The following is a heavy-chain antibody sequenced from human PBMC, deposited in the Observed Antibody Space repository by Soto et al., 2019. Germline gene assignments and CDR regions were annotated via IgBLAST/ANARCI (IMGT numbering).Heavy chain of an antibody. D-gene: IGHD1-26*01. CDR3: ARLLREEYCGMDV. V-gene: IGHV4-59*08. CDR2: MYYSGST. J-gene: IGHJ6*02. CDR1: GGSVSSYH. Sequence: SETLSLTCTVSGGSVSSYHWSWIRQSPGKGLEWIGSMYYSGSTNYNPSLKSRVTISVDTSKNQFSLQLNSVTAADTALYYCARLLREEYCGMDVWGRGTTVTVSS.